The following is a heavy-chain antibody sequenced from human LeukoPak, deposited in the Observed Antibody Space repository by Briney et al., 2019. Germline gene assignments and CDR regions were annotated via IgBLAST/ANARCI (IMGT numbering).Heavy chain of an antibody. Sequence: SETLSLTCTVSGGSISSSSYYWGWIRQPPGKGLERVGSIYYSGSTYYNPSLKSRVTISVDTSKNQFSLKLSSVTAADTAVYYCARCHCSGGSCYSGYYYMDVWGKGTTVTVSS. J-gene: IGHJ6*03. CDR2: IYYSGST. D-gene: IGHD2-15*01. CDR1: GGSISSSSYY. V-gene: IGHV4-39*01. CDR3: ARCHCSGGSCYSGYYYMDV.